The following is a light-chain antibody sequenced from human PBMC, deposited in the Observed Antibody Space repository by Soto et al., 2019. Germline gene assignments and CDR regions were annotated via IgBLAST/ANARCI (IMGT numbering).Light chain of an antibody. J-gene: IGKJ1*01. CDR1: QSISTY. CDR3: QQYSSYAWT. V-gene: IGKV1-5*01. CDR2: DSS. Sequence: DIKLTQSPSSLSASVGDRITITCWASQSISTYLNWYQQKPGEAPTLPVYDSSTLQSGVPSRFSGSGSGTEFTLTISSLQPDDFAAYSCQQYSSYAWTFGQGTKVDNK.